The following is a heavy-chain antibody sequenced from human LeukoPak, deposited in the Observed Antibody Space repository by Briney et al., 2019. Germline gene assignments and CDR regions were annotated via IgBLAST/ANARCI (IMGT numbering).Heavy chain of an antibody. CDR2: IRGSGGST. V-gene: IGHV3-23*01. Sequence: PGGSLRLSCAASGFTFSSYAMSWVRQAPGKGLEWVSAIRGSGGSTSYADSVKGRFTISRDNSENTLYLQINSLRAEDTAVYYCAKANYDSSAHYWSDWGQGTLVTVSS. J-gene: IGHJ4*02. CDR1: GFTFSSYA. CDR3: AKANYDSSAHYWSD. D-gene: IGHD3-22*01.